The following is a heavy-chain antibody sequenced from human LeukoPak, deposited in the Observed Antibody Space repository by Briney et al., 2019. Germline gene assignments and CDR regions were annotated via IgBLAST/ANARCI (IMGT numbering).Heavy chain of an antibody. J-gene: IGHJ4*02. D-gene: IGHD6-13*01. CDR3: ARDFGSSWYYFDY. Sequence: QPGGSLRLSCAASGFTFSSYRMHWVRQAPGKGLVWVSRINSDGSSTSYADSVKGRFTISRDNAKNTLYLQMNSLRAEDTAVYYCARDFGSSWYYFDYWGQGTLVTVSS. CDR2: INSDGSST. V-gene: IGHV3-74*01. CDR1: GFTFSSYR.